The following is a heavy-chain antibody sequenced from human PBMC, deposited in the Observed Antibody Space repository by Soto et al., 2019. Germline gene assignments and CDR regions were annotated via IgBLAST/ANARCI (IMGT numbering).Heavy chain of an antibody. CDR1: GVTFISNV. CDR2: IGVSAGST. D-gene: IGHD1-1*01. V-gene: IGHV3-23*01. Sequence: PGGFLRLSCEASGVTFISNVMSWVRQAPGKGLEVVSGIGVSAGSTYYADSVKGRFTISRDNSKNTLYLQMNSLRADDTAVYYCARDPTVNFWYFDLWGRGTLVTVSS. J-gene: IGHJ2*01. CDR3: ARDPTVNFWYFDL.